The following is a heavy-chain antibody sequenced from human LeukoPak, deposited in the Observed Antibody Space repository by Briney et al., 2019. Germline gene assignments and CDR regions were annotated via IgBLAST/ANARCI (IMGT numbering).Heavy chain of an antibody. CDR2: INPSGGST. J-gene: IGHJ3*02. CDR3: ARDIISLVGALTGHTYDAFDI. Sequence: ASVKVSCKASGYTFTSYYMHWVRQAPGQGLEWMGIINPSGGSTSYAQKFQGRVTMTRDTSTSTVYMELSSLRSEDTAVYYCARDIISLVGALTGHTYDAFDIWGQGTMVTVSS. CDR1: GYTFTSYY. D-gene: IGHD1-26*01. V-gene: IGHV1-46*01.